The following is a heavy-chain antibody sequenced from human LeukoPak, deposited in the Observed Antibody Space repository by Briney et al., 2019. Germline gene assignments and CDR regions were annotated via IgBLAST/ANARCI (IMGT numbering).Heavy chain of an antibody. CDR2: IYSGGST. J-gene: IGHJ4*02. CDR3: GLDYYGSGSYGD. D-gene: IGHD3-10*01. V-gene: IGHV3-53*01. CDR1: GFTVSSNY. Sequence: PGGSPRLSCAASGFTVSSNYMSWVRQAPGKGLEWVSVIYSGGSTYYADSVKGRFTISRDNSKNMLYLQMNSLRAEDTAVYYCGLDYYGSGSYGDWGQGTLVTVSS.